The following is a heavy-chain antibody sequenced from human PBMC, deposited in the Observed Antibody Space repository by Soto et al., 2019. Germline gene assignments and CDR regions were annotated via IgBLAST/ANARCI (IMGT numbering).Heavy chain of an antibody. V-gene: IGHV3-64D*06. CDR1: GFTFSIYA. Sequence: GGSLRLSCSASGFTFSIYAMHWVRQAPGKGLEYVSSISTNGGSTDYADYVKGRFTISRDNSKNTVYLQMSSLRVEDTAVYYCVKGEYYYDSSGYYPFDYWGQGTLVTVSS. D-gene: IGHD3-22*01. CDR3: VKGEYYYDSSGYYPFDY. J-gene: IGHJ4*02. CDR2: ISTNGGST.